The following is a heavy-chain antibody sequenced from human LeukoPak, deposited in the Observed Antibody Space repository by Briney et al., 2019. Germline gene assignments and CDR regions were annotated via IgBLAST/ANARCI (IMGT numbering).Heavy chain of an antibody. J-gene: IGHJ4*02. CDR1: GGSISSSSYY. CDR2: IYYSGGT. D-gene: IGHD4-23*01. V-gene: IGHV4-39*01. CDR3: AVVTTTTFDY. Sequence: SETLSLTCTVSGGSISSSSYYWGWIRQPPGKGLEWIGSIYYSGGTYYNPSLRSRVTISVGTSKNQFSLKLSSVTASDTAVYYCAVVTTTTFDYWGQGTLVTVSS.